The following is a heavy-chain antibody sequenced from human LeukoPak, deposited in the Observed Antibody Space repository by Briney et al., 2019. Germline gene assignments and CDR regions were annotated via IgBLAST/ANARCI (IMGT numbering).Heavy chain of an antibody. V-gene: IGHV3-48*03. D-gene: IGHD3-10*01. CDR1: GITFSSYE. CDR3: ARDVVRENWFDP. Sequence: PGGSLRLSCAASGITFSSYEMNWVRQAPGKGLEWVSYISSSGSTIYYADSVKGRFSISRDNAKNSLYLQMNSLRAEDTAAYYCARDVVRENWFDPWGQGTLVTVSS. CDR2: ISSSGSTI. J-gene: IGHJ5*02.